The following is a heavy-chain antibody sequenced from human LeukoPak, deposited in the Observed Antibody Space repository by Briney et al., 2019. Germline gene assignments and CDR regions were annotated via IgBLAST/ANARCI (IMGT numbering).Heavy chain of an antibody. CDR1: GFSLTTSGVG. V-gene: IGHV2-5*02. CDR3: ARIPETKTSLGS. CDR2: ISWDDDK. J-gene: IGHJ4*02. Sequence: SGPTLVKPTQTLTLTCTFSGFSLTTSGVGVGWIRQPPGKALEWLALISWDDDKRYSPSLKSRLSITKDTSKNQVVLTMTNMDPVDTATYYCARIPETKTSLGSWGQGALVTVSS.